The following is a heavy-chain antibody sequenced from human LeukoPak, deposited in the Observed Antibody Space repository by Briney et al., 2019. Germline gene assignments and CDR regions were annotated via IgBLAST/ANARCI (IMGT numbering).Heavy chain of an antibody. V-gene: IGHV3-21*01. Sequence: GRSLRLSCAASGFTFSIYSMNWVRQAPGKGLEWVSSITSSVNYMYYAGSVTGRFTISRDNAKNSLYLQMDSLRAEDTALYYCARDRGYCSGGTCYPVYFDYWGQGTLVSVSS. CDR3: ARDRGYCSGGTCYPVYFDY. CDR2: ITSSVNYM. D-gene: IGHD2-15*01. CDR1: GFTFSIYS. J-gene: IGHJ4*02.